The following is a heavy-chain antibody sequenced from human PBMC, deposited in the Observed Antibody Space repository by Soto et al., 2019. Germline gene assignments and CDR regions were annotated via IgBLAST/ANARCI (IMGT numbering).Heavy chain of an antibody. CDR3: ARDRGAARYYYYMDV. Sequence: PGGSLRLSCAASGFTFSSYSMNWVRQAPGKGLEWVSYISSSSSTIYYADSVKGRFTISRDNAKNSLYLQMNSLRAEDTAVYYCARDRGAARYYYYMDVWGKGTTVTVSS. V-gene: IGHV3-48*01. D-gene: IGHD6-25*01. CDR2: ISSSSSTI. CDR1: GFTFSSYS. J-gene: IGHJ6*03.